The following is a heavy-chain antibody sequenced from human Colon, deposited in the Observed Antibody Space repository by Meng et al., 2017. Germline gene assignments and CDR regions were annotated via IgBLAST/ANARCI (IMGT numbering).Heavy chain of an antibody. V-gene: IGHV7-4-1*02. J-gene: IGHJ4*02. CDR2: SNTKTGHP. Sequence: QVQMVQSGSEMKKPGASVRISCKTSGYSFTFFAMNWVRQAPGRGLEWMGWSNTKTGHPMYDEDFTGRFVFSLDTSATTAYLEINSLRPDDTAVYYCAREGSDSYIDHWGQGTLVTVSS. CDR1: GYSFTFFA. D-gene: IGHD1-26*01. CDR3: AREGSDSYIDH.